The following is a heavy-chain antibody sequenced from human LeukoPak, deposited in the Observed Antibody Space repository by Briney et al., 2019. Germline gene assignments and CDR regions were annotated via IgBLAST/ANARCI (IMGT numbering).Heavy chain of an antibody. D-gene: IGHD6-6*01. Sequence: GGSLRLSCVASGFTFSSYAMSWVRQAPGKGLEWVSGISDSGSSTYYADSVKGRFTISRDNSENTLYLQMNSLRAEDTAVYYCARGPSAGRSLGYWGQGTLVTVSS. CDR1: GFTFSSYA. V-gene: IGHV3-23*01. CDR3: ARGPSAGRSLGY. J-gene: IGHJ4*02. CDR2: ISDSGSST.